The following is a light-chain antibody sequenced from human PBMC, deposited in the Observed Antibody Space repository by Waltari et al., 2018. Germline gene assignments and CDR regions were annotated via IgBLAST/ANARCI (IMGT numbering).Light chain of an antibody. V-gene: IGKV3-11*01. CDR3: QQRSNWTPHT. CDR2: DAS. Sequence: EIVFTQSPATLSLSPGDTPTLSCRASQSVGSYLAWYQQKPGQPTRLLIYDASNRATGVPARFRGSGSGTDFTLTISSLEAEDFAVYYCQQRSNWTPHTFGQGARLEIK. J-gene: IGKJ2*01. CDR1: QSVGSY.